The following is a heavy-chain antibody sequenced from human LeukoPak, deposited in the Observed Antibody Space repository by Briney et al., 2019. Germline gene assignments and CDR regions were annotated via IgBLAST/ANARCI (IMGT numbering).Heavy chain of an antibody. Sequence: GGSLRLSCAASGFTFSTYSMNWVRQAPGKGLEWVSPISSSSSYIYYADSVKGRFTISRDNAKNSLYLQMSSLRAEDTAVYYCARDPEHGDYYYYYYMDVWGKGTTVTVSS. J-gene: IGHJ6*03. D-gene: IGHD4-17*01. CDR3: ARDPEHGDYYYYYYMDV. CDR2: ISSSSSYI. V-gene: IGHV3-21*06. CDR1: GFTFSTYS.